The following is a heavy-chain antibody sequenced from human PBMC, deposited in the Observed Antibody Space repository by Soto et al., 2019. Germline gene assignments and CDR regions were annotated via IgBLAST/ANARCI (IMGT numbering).Heavy chain of an antibody. V-gene: IGHV4-59*01. CDR1: GGSISSYY. Sequence: PSETLSLTCTVSGGSISSYYWSWIRQPPGKGLEWIGYIYYSGSTNYNPSLKSRVTISVDTSKNQFSLKLSSVTAADTAVYYCARDGDGYNRGAFDIWGQGTIVTVSS. D-gene: IGHD5-12*01. CDR3: ARDGDGYNRGAFDI. CDR2: IYYSGST. J-gene: IGHJ3*02.